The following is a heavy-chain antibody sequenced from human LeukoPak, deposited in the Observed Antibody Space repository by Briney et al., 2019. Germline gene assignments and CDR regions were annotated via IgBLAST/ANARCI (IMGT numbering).Heavy chain of an antibody. V-gene: IGHV3-30*03. CDR2: ISYDGSNK. CDR3: AREPAAAGKNWFDP. J-gene: IGHJ5*02. D-gene: IGHD6-25*01. Sequence: GGSLRLSCAASGFTFSSYGMHWVRQAPGKGLEWVAVISYDGSNKYYADSVKGRFTISRDNSKNTLYLQMNSLRAEDTAMYYCAREPAAAGKNWFDPWGQGTLVTVSS. CDR1: GFTFSSYG.